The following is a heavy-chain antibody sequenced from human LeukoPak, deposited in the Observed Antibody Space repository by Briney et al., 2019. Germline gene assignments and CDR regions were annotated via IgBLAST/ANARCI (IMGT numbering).Heavy chain of an antibody. D-gene: IGHD3-3*01. J-gene: IGHJ4*02. CDR1: GFTFSSYA. V-gene: IGHV3-30-3*01. Sequence: GGSLRLSCAASGFTFSSYAMHWVRQAPGKGLEWVAVISYDGSNKYYADSVKGRFTISRDNSKNTLYLQMNSLRAEDTAVYYCARPNEWPYYFDYWGQGTLVTVSS. CDR3: ARPNEWPYYFDY. CDR2: ISYDGSNK.